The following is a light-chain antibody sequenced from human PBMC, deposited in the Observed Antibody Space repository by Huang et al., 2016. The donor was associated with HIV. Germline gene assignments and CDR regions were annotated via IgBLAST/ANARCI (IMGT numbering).Light chain of an antibody. CDR3: QQYNDWPLT. V-gene: IGKV3-15*01. Sequence: EIVMTPSPATLSVSPGERVTLSCRASQSLSSQLAWYQQKRGQAPRLLIYGVSTRATDIPARFSGSGSGTDFTLTINSLQSEDFATYYCQQYNDWPLTFGQGTEVEIK. J-gene: IGKJ1*01. CDR1: QSLSSQ. CDR2: GVS.